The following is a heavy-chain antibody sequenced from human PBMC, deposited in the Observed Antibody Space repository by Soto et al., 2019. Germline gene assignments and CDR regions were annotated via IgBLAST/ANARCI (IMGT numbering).Heavy chain of an antibody. D-gene: IGHD6-6*01. J-gene: IGHJ6*02. Sequence: QVQLVQSGAEVKKPGASVKVSCKASGGTFSSYAISWVRQAPGQGLEWMGGIIPIFGTANYAQKFQGRVPITADESTSTAYMELRSLGSEDTAVYYCEHGEQLAGGGMYDWGQGTTVTVSS. CDR1: GGTFSSYA. V-gene: IGHV1-69*01. CDR2: IIPIFGTA. CDR3: EHGEQLAGGGMYD.